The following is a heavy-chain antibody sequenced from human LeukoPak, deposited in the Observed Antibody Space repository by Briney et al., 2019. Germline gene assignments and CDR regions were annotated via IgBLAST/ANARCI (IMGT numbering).Heavy chain of an antibody. V-gene: IGHV3-7*01. CDR1: GFTFSSYW. J-gene: IGHJ4*02. CDR2: IKQDGSEK. D-gene: IGHD3-10*01. CDR3: ARDSRYYGSGSYYVD. Sequence: GGSLRLSCAASGFTFSSYWMSWVRQAPGKGLEWVANIKQDGSEKYYVDSVKGRFTISRDNAKNSLYLQMNSLRAEDTAVYYCARDSRYYGSGSYYVDWGQGTLVTVSS.